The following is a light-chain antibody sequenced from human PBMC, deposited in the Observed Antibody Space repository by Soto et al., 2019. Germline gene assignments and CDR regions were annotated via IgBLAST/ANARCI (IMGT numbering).Light chain of an antibody. J-gene: IGLJ2*01. Sequence: QSALTQPASVSGSPGQSITISCTGTSSDIGGYNYVSWYQHHPGKAPELMIFDVSTRPSGVSNRFSGSKSGNTASLTISGLQAEDAADYYCSSYTSSTFVVFGGGTKLTVL. V-gene: IGLV2-14*03. CDR1: SSDIGGYNY. CDR3: SSYTSSTFVV. CDR2: DVS.